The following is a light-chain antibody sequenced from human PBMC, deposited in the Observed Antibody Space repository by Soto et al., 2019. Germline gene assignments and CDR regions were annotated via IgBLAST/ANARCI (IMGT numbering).Light chain of an antibody. CDR2: DVS. CDR3: SSYTSSSMGV. J-gene: IGLJ2*01. Sequence: QSALTQPASVSGSPAQSITISCTGTSSDVGGYNYVSWYQQHPGKAPKLMIYDVSNRPSGVSNRFSGSKSGNTASLTISGLQAEDEADYYCSSYTSSSMGVFGGGTKLTVL. V-gene: IGLV2-14*01. CDR1: SSDVGGYNY.